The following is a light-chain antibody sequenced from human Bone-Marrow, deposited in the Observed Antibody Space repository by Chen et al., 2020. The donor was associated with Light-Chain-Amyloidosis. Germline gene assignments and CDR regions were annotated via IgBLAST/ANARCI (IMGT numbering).Light chain of an antibody. V-gene: IGLV3-25*03. CDR2: RDT. Sequence: SYELTQPPSVAGSPGQTARLTCSGDDLPTKYAYWYQQKPGPAPVLVIHRDTERPSGISERFSGSSSGTTATLTISGVQAEDEADYHCQSADSSGTYEVIFGGGTKLTVL. CDR1: DLPTKY. J-gene: IGLJ2*01. CDR3: QSADSSGTYEVI.